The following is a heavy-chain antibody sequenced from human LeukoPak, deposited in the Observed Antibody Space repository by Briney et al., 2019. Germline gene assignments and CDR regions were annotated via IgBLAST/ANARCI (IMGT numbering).Heavy chain of an antibody. J-gene: IGHJ6*03. Sequence: SETLSLTCTVSGGSISSYYWSWIRQPPGKGLEWIGYIYYSGSTNYNPSFKSRVTISVDTSKNQFSLRLSSVTAADTAVYYCARELRGAPRTRYCSGGTCYSSYYYYMDVWGKGTTVTVSS. CDR2: IYYSGST. D-gene: IGHD2-15*01. CDR1: GGSISSYY. CDR3: ARELRGAPRTRYCSGGTCYSSYYYYMDV. V-gene: IGHV4-59*01.